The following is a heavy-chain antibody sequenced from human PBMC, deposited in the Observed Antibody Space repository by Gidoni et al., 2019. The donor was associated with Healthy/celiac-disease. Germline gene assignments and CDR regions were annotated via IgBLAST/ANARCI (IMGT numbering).Heavy chain of an antibody. V-gene: IGHV2-5*02. D-gene: IGHD6-6*01. CDR3: AHHGAFLPGSSTYYFDY. Sequence: QITLKESGPTLVKPTQTLTLTCTFSGFSLSTSGVGVGWIRQPPGKALEWLALIYWDDDKRYSPSLKSRLTITKDTSKNQVVLTMTNMDPVDTATYYCAHHGAFLPGSSTYYFDYWGQGTLVTVSS. CDR2: IYWDDDK. J-gene: IGHJ4*02. CDR1: GFSLSTSGVG.